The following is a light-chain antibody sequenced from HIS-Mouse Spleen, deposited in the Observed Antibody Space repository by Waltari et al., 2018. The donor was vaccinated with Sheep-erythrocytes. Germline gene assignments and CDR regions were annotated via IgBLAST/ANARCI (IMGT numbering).Light chain of an antibody. CDR1: ISAVGGYYL. CDR3: CSYAGSSTFHVV. CDR2: EGS. Sequence: QSALTQPASVSGSPGQSITISCTGSISAVGGYYLVPCFQQHPGKAPKLMIYEGSKRPSGVSNRFSGSKSGNTASLTISGLQAEDEADYYCCSYAGSSTFHVVFGGGTKLTVL. V-gene: IGLV2-23*03. J-gene: IGLJ2*01.